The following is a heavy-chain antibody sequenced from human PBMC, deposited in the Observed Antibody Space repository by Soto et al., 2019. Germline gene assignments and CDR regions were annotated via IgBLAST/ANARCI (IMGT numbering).Heavy chain of an antibody. V-gene: IGHV3-30-3*01. CDR1: GFTFSSYA. Sequence: QVQLVESGGGVVQPGRSLRLSCAASGFTFSSYAMHWVRQAPGKGLEWVAVISYDGSNKYYADSVKGRFTISRDNSKNTLYLQMNSLRAEDTAVYYCARGGRDIAAAGINYSYYGMDVWGQGTTVTVSS. CDR3: ARGGRDIAAAGINYSYYGMDV. J-gene: IGHJ6*02. D-gene: IGHD6-13*01. CDR2: ISYDGSNK.